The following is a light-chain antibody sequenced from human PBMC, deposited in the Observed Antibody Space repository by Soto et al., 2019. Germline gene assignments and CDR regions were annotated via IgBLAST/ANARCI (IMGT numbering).Light chain of an antibody. Sequence: EIVLTQSPGTLSLSPGERATLSCRASQSVRNNFLSWYQQRPGQAPRLLIYLASTRAAGIPDRFSGSGSGTDFTLTISSLQPEDFATYYCQQTYSNPRTFGQGTRVEI. CDR2: LAS. J-gene: IGKJ1*01. CDR3: QQTYSNPRT. V-gene: IGKV3-20*01. CDR1: QSVRNNF.